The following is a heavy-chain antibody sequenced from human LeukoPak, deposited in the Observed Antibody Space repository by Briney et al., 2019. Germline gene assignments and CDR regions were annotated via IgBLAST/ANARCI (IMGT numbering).Heavy chain of an antibody. CDR1: GFTFSSYE. Sequence: GGSLRLSCAASGFTFSSYEMNWVRQAPGKGLEWVSYISSSGSTIYYADSVKGQFTISRDNAKNSLYLQMNSLRAEDTAVYYCAREGASLGYYFDYWGQGTLVTVSS. D-gene: IGHD4/OR15-4a*01. V-gene: IGHV3-48*03. CDR3: AREGASLGYYFDY. J-gene: IGHJ4*02. CDR2: ISSSGSTI.